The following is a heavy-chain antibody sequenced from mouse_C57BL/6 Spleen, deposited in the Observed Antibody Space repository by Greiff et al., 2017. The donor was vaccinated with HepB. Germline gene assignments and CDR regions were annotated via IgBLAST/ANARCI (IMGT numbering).Heavy chain of an antibody. V-gene: IGHV1-59*01. CDR1: GYTFTSYW. CDR2: IDPSDSYT. CDR3: AREGTGSLDY. D-gene: IGHD4-1*01. Sequence: QVQLQQPGAELVRPGTSVKLSCKASGYTFTSYWMHWVKQRPGQGLEWIGVIDPSDSYTNYNQKFKGKATLTVDTSSSTAYMQLSSLTSEDSAVYYCAREGTGSLDYWGQGTTLTVSS. J-gene: IGHJ2*01.